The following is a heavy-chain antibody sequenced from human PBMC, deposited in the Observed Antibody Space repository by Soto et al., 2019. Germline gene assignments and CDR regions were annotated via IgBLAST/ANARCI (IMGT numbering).Heavy chain of an antibody. Sequence: SETLSLTCTVSGASISSAGYSWSWVRQHPGKGLEWIGYITYSGDTDYNPSLRSRVSISIDTSRNQFSLKLSSVTAADTAVYSCASDPCSRQSSEGCWFGTWGQGTLVTVSS. CDR1: GASISSAGYS. V-gene: IGHV4-31*03. J-gene: IGHJ5*02. D-gene: IGHD2-15*01. CDR2: ITYSGDT. CDR3: ASDPCSRQSSEGCWFGT.